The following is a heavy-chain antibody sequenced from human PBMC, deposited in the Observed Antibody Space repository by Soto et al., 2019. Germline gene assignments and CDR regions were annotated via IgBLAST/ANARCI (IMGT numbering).Heavy chain of an antibody. CDR2: IGDSSDNT. CDR3: ANDLTGDSGQGHLCYY. J-gene: IGHJ4*02. Sequence: EVQLLESGGGLVQPGGSLRLSCAASGFTFSTYDMSWVRQAPGKGLEWVSTIGDSSDNTFYADSVRGRFTISRDNSKKTLYLQLNSLRAEDTAMYYCANDLTGDSGQGHLCYYWGQGVLVAASS. D-gene: IGHD7-27*01. V-gene: IGHV3-23*01. CDR1: GFTFSTYD.